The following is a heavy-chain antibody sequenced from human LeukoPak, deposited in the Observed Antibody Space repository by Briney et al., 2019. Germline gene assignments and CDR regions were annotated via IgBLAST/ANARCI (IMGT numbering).Heavy chain of an antibody. V-gene: IGHV3-48*03. CDR2: ISSSGSTI. D-gene: IGHD2-15*01. Sequence: PGRSLRLSCAASGFTFSSYEMNWVRQAPGKGLEWVSYISSSGSTIYYADSVKGRFTISRDNAKNSLYLQMNSLRAEDTAVYYCARGYRSGGSCCYPNWGQGTLVTVSS. J-gene: IGHJ4*02. CDR1: GFTFSSYE. CDR3: ARGYRSGGSCCYPN.